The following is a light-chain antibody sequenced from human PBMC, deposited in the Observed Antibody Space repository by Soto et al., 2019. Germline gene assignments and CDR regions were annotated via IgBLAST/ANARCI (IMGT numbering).Light chain of an antibody. CDR2: DVS. CDR3: SSYTSTSTLYV. J-gene: IGLJ1*01. CDR1: SSDIGGYNY. Sequence: QSALTQPASVSGSPGQSITISCTGTSSDIGGYNYVSWYQQLPGKVPKLIIYDVSNRPSGVSDRFSGSKSGNAASLTISGLQPEDEAHYYCSSYTSTSTLYVFGTGTKVTVL. V-gene: IGLV2-14*03.